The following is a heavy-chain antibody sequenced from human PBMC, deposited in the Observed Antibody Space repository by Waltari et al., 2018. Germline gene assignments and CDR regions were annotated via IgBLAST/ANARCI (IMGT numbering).Heavy chain of an antibody. CDR3: ARESSATDYYMDV. CDR1: AYSISSTYC. CDR2: SCHSSST. V-gene: IGHV4-38-2*02. J-gene: IGHJ6*03. Sequence: QVQLQESGPGLVKPSEALSLTCAVSAYSISSTYCWGWIRQPPGRGLEVIGSSCHSSSTNYNHPLKSRVSISVDTSKNQFSLKLISVTAADTAVYYCARESSATDYYMDVWGKGTTVTVSS.